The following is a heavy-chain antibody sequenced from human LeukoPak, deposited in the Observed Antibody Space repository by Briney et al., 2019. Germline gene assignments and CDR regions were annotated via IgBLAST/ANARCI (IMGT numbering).Heavy chain of an antibody. V-gene: IGHV4-38-2*02. J-gene: IGHJ4*02. D-gene: IGHD4-17*01. CDR1: GYSISSGYY. CDR2: IYHSGST. CDR3: ARSGPINYGDYEF. Sequence: SETLSLTCTVSGYSISSGYYWGWIRQPPGKGLEWIGSIYHSGSTYYNPSLKSRVTISVDTSKNQFSLKLSSVTAADTAVYYGARSGPINYGDYEFWGQGTLVTVSS.